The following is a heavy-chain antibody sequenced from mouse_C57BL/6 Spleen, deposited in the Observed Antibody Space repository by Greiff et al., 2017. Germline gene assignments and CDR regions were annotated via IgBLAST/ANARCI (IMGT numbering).Heavy chain of an antibody. CDR2: IHPNSGSN. CDR3: ARSGSSYYLDY. CDR1: GYTFTSYW. J-gene: IGHJ2*01. V-gene: IGHV1-64*01. Sequence: QVQLQQPGAELVKPGASVKLSCKASGYTFTSYWMHWVKQRPGQGLEWIGMIHPNSGSNNYNEKFKSKATLTVDKSSSTAYMQRSSLTSEDSAVYYCARSGSSYYLDYWGQGTTLTVSS. D-gene: IGHD1-1*01.